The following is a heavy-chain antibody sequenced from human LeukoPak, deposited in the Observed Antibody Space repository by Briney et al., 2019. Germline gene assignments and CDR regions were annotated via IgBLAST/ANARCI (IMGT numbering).Heavy chain of an antibody. Sequence: SETLSLTCTVSGYSISSGYYWGWIRQPPGKGLEWIGSIYHSGSTYYNPSLKSRVTISVDTSKNQFSLKLSFVTAADTAVYYCARDPIEMATMFDLWGRGTLVTVSS. CDR1: GYSISSGYY. V-gene: IGHV4-38-2*02. CDR3: ARDPIEMATMFDL. J-gene: IGHJ2*01. CDR2: IYHSGST. D-gene: IGHD5-24*01.